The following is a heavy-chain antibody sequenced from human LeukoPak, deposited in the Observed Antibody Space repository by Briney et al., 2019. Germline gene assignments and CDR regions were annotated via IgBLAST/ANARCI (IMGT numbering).Heavy chain of an antibody. J-gene: IGHJ3*02. V-gene: IGHV3-48*01. Sequence: GGSLRLSCVPSGFSLSGYSMNWVRQAPGRGLEWVSSINSSSSNLYYADSVKGRFTISRDNAKNSVYLQINPLRVEDTAVYYCARDPPGARDAFDIWGHGAMVTVSS. CDR1: GFSLSGYS. CDR2: INSSSSNL. CDR3: ARDPPGARDAFDI. D-gene: IGHD2-8*02.